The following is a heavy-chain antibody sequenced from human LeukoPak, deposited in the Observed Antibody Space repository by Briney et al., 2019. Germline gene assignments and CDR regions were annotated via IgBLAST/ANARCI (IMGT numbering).Heavy chain of an antibody. Sequence: KPSQTLSLTCTVSGGSISSGGYYWSWIRQPPGKGLEWIGYIYHSGSTYYNPSLKSRVTVSVDTSKNQFSLKLNSVTAADTAVYYCARGRGSSWYYFDSWGQGTLVTVSS. V-gene: IGHV4-30-2*01. CDR1: GGSISSGGYY. CDR3: ARGRGSSWYYFDS. CDR2: IYHSGST. D-gene: IGHD6-13*01. J-gene: IGHJ4*02.